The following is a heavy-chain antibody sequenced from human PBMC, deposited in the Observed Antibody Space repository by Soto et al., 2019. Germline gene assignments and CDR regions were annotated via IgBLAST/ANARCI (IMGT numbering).Heavy chain of an antibody. CDR3: AKERYNWNRGGLDP. Sequence: GGSLRLSCAASGFTFSSDAMSWVRQAPGKGLEWVSAISGSGGSTYYADSVKGRFTISRDNSKNTLYLQMNSLRAEDKAVYYCAKERYNWNRGGLDPWGQGTLVTVSS. CDR1: GFTFSSDA. V-gene: IGHV3-23*01. CDR2: ISGSGGST. D-gene: IGHD1-20*01. J-gene: IGHJ5*02.